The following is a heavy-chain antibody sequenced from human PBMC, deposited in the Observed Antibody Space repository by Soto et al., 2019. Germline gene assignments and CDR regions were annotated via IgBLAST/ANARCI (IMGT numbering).Heavy chain of an antibody. J-gene: IGHJ4*02. CDR1: GYTFTSYA. CDR3: ARGGLRYFDWFYELDY. Sequence: QFQLVQSGAEVKKPGASVKVSCKASGYTFTSYAMHWVRQAPGQRLEWMGWINAGNGNTYYSQKFQGRVTITRDTFARTAYMEMTSQTYDDTSVYYCARGGLRYFDWFYELDYWGQGTLVTVCS. CDR2: INAGNGNT. V-gene: IGHV1-3*01. D-gene: IGHD3-9*01.